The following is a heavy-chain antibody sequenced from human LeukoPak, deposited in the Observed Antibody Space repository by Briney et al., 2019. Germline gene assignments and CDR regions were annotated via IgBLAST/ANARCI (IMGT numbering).Heavy chain of an antibody. Sequence: GASVKVSCKASGYAFTSYDINWVRQATGQGLEWMGWMNPNSGNTGYAQKFQGRVTITRNTSISTAYMELSSLRSEDTAVYYCARGLWGYSYGYKWFDWGQGTLVTVSS. J-gene: IGHJ4*02. V-gene: IGHV1-8*03. CDR1: GYAFTSYD. D-gene: IGHD5-18*01. CDR3: ARGLWGYSYGYKWFD. CDR2: MNPNSGNT.